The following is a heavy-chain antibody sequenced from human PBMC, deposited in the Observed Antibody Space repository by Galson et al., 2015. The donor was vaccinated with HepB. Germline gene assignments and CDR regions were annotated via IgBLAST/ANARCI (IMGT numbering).Heavy chain of an antibody. J-gene: IGHJ2*01. V-gene: IGHV1-46*04. CDR2: INPSGGST. CDR1: GYTFTSYY. Sequence: SVKVSCKASGYTFTSYYMHWVRQAPGQGLEWMGIINPSGGSTSYAQKLQGRVTMTRDTSTSTVYMELSSLRSEDTAVYYCARDGVTSGSTGCFDLWGRGTLVTVSS. D-gene: IGHD1-26*01. CDR3: ARDGVTSGSTGCFDL.